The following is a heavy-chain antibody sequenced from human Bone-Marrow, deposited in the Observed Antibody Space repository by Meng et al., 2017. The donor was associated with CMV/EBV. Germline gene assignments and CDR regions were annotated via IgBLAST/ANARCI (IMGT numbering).Heavy chain of an antibody. D-gene: IGHD6-6*01. J-gene: IGHJ4*02. CDR2: ISSSSTI. V-gene: IGHV3-48*04. CDR1: GFTFSSYS. Sequence: GESLKISCAASGFTFSSYSMNWVRQAPGKGLEWVSYISSSSTIYYADSVKGRFTISRDNAKNSLYLQMNSLRAEDTAVYYCAAARPPDYWGQGTLVTVSS. CDR3: AAARPPDY.